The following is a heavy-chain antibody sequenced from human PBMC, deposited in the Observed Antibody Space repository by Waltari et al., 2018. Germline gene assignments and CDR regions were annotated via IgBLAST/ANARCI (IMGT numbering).Heavy chain of an antibody. CDR1: GFTFDDYA. D-gene: IGHD3-22*01. CDR2: ISWNSGSI. Sequence: EVQLVESGGGLVQPGRSLRLSCAASGFTFDDYAIHWVRQAPGKGLEWVSGISWNSGSIGYADSVKGRFTISRDNAKNSLYLQMNSLRAEDTALYYCAKVNYYDSSGYYRGAFDIWGQGTMVTVSS. V-gene: IGHV3-9*01. J-gene: IGHJ3*02. CDR3: AKVNYYDSSGYYRGAFDI.